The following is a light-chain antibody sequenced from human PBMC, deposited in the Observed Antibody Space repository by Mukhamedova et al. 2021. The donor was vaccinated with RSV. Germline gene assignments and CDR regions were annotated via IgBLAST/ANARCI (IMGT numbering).Light chain of an antibody. J-gene: IGKJ5*01. CDR3: QQSYIAPIT. Sequence: WYQRRVHGRAPNFLIYAAAVLHDGVPSRFRGSGSGTNFTLTITSLQAEDFATYYCQQSYIAPITFGHGTRLDIK. CDR2: AAA. V-gene: IGKV1-39*01.